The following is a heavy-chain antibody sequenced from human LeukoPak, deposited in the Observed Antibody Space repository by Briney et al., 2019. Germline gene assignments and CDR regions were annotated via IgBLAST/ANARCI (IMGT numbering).Heavy chain of an antibody. D-gene: IGHD1/OR15-1a*01. J-gene: IGHJ4*02. CDR2: IANSGGST. V-gene: IGHV3-23*01. Sequence: PGGSLRLSCAASGFTFTTYAMSWVRQAPGKGLEWVSTIANSGGSTYYADSVKGRFTISRDNSQNTLYLQMNSLRAEDMAGYYCAKSPSVEQRGYFDYWGQGTLVTVSS. CDR3: AKSPSVEQRGYFDY. CDR1: GFTFTTYA.